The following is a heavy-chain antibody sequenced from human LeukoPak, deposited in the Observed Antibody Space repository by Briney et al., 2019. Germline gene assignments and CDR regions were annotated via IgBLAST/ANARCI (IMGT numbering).Heavy chain of an antibody. CDR3: ARDRSELRYFDC. CDR2: IYYDGGNK. Sequence: GRSLRLSCAASGFTFRNFGMHWVRQAPGKGLEWVAVIYYDGGNKYYIDSVKGRFTISRDNSKNTLYLQMNSLRAEDTAVYYCARDRSELRYFDCWGQGTLVTVSS. V-gene: IGHV3-33*01. D-gene: IGHD1-14*01. J-gene: IGHJ4*02. CDR1: GFTFRNFG.